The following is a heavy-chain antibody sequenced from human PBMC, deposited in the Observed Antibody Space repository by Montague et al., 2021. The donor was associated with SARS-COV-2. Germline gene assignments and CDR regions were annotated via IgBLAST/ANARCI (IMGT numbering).Heavy chain of an antibody. CDR3: ARIPYGDVI. V-gene: IGHV3-53*01. CDR1: GFTVSSNY. Sequence: SLRLSCAASGFTVSSNYMSWVRQAPGKGLEWVSIIYSGGSTYYADSVKGRFTISRDKSKNTPYLQMNSLRAEDTAVYYCARIPYGDVIWGQGTLVTVSS. D-gene: IGHD2-21*01. CDR2: IYSGGST. J-gene: IGHJ4*02.